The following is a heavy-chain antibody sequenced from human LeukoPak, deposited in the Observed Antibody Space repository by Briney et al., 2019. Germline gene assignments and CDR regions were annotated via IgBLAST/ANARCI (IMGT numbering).Heavy chain of an antibody. V-gene: IGHV6-1*01. Sequence: SQTLSLTCAISGYSVSSNSAAWNWIRQSPSRGLEWLGRTYYRSKWYNDYAVSVKSRITINPDTSKNQFSLQLNSVTPEDTAVYYCARDQGCSSTSCAPHAFDIWGQGTMVTVSS. CDR3: ARDQGCSSTSCAPHAFDI. CDR1: GYSVSSNSAA. J-gene: IGHJ3*02. D-gene: IGHD2-2*01. CDR2: TYYRSKWYN.